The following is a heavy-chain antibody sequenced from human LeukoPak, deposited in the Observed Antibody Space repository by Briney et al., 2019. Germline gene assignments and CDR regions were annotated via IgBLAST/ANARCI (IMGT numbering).Heavy chain of an antibody. CDR1: GFTFSSHA. Sequence: GGSLRLSSAASGFTFSSHAMHWVRQAPGKGLEWVTFISYDGSTIYYADSVKGRFTISRDNSKNTLYLQMSSLRPEDTAVYYCARDRSTKYSLDYWGQGTLVTVSS. D-gene: IGHD2/OR15-2a*01. CDR2: ISYDGSTI. CDR3: ARDRSTKYSLDY. V-gene: IGHV3-30-3*01. J-gene: IGHJ4*02.